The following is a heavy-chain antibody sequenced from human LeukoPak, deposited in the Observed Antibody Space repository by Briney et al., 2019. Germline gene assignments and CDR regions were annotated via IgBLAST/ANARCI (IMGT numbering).Heavy chain of an antibody. J-gene: IGHJ4*02. CDR3: ARDRGDGYNS. D-gene: IGHD3-10*01. Sequence: GASVKVSCKASGYTFTSYGISWVRQAPGQGLEWMGRIIPILGIANYAQKFQGRVTIAADKSTSTAYMELSSLRSEDTAVYYCARDRGDGYNSWGQGTLVTVSS. CDR2: IIPILGIA. CDR1: GYTFTSYG. V-gene: IGHV1-69*04.